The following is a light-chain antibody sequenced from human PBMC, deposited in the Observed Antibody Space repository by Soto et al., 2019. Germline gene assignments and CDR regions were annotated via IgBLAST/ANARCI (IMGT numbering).Light chain of an antibody. CDR3: PQYTHWPPLS. CDR2: DVS. V-gene: IGKV3-15*01. J-gene: IGKJ4*01. CDR1: PSGGTF. Sequence: DIVRTQSPATLSVSPGDRATLSCRASPSGGTFLSAYQQKPGQAPRLLMYDVSTRAAGVPARFSGSGSGTEFTLAISRLQSDDFGVCYSPQYTHWPPLSFGGGTQVEMK.